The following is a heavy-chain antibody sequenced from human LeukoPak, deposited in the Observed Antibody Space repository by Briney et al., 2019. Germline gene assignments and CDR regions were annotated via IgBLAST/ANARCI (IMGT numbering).Heavy chain of an antibody. CDR1: GFMFSDYY. D-gene: IGHD3-10*01. J-gene: IGHJ4*02. V-gene: IGHV3-11*01. CDR3: ARELLSDYYGSGSYPIDY. Sequence: GGSLRLSCAASGFMFSDYYMTWIRQAPGKGLEWVSSISASGSSRKHADSLEGRFIISRDNAKNALLLQMNNLRADDTAMYFCARELLSDYYGSGSYPIDYWGQGILVIVSS. CDR2: ISASGSSR.